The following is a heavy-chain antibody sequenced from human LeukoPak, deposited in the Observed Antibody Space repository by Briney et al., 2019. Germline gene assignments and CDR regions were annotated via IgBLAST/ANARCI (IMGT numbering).Heavy chain of an antibody. CDR3: AGYCSGGSCYPGHFDY. Sequence: PSETLSLTCAVSGYSISSGYYWGWIRQPPGKGLEWIGSIYHSGSTYYNPSLKSRVTISVGTSKNQFSLKLSSVTAADTAVYYCAGYCSGGSCYPGHFDYWGQGTLVTVSS. J-gene: IGHJ4*02. CDR1: GYSISSGYY. CDR2: IYHSGST. V-gene: IGHV4-38-2*01. D-gene: IGHD2-15*01.